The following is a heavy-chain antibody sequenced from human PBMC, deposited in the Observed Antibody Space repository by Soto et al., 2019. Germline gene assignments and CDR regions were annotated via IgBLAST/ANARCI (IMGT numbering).Heavy chain of an antibody. V-gene: IGHV3-66*01. CDR3: ARAVAGTGGYYYYYMDV. J-gene: IGHJ6*03. Sequence: EVQLVESGGGLVQPGGSLRLSCAASGFTVSSNYMSWVRQAPGKGLEWVSVIYSGGSTYYADSVKGSLTISRDNSKNTLYLQMNSLRAEDTAVYYCARAVAGTGGYYYYYMDVWGKGTTVTVA. CDR1: GFTVSSNY. D-gene: IGHD6-19*01. CDR2: IYSGGST.